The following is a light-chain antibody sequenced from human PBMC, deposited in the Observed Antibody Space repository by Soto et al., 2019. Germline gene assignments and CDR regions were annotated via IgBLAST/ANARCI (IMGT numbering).Light chain of an antibody. CDR2: YAS. J-gene: IGKJ1*01. CDR1: KNMNTW. Sequence: GEPGTITCRARKNMNTWVACYQEKPGKPPKIMNYYASSLEIGVPSRVSGSGSGTEFTLTISSLQPDDFATYYCQQYNTFWTFGPGTKVDIK. CDR3: QQYNTFWT. V-gene: IGKV1-5*01.